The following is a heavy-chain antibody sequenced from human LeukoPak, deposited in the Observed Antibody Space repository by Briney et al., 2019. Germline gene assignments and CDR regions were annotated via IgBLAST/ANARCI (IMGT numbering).Heavy chain of an antibody. Sequence: GGXLRLSCAASGFTFSSSGMHWVRQAPGKGLEWVAFISYDGSNKYYADSVKGRFTISRDNSKKTLYMEMKSLRAEDTAVYYCAKSREYSSSSGGYFDYWGQGTLVTVSS. CDR2: ISYDGSNK. D-gene: IGHD6-6*01. CDR3: AKSREYSSSSGGYFDY. J-gene: IGHJ4*02. CDR1: GFTFSSSG. V-gene: IGHV3-30*02.